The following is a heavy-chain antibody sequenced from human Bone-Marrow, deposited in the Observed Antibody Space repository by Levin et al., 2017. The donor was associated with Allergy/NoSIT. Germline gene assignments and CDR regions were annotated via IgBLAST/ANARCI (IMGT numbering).Heavy chain of an antibody. CDR2: INPNSGGT. Sequence: GESLKISCKASGYTFTGYYMHWVRQAPGQGLEWMGRINPNSGGTNYAQKFQGRVTMTRDTSISTAYMELSRLRSDDTAVYYGASSGGRFYFDYWGQGTLVTVSS. CDR1: GYTFTGYY. D-gene: IGHD3-16*01. J-gene: IGHJ4*02. CDR3: ASSGGRFYFDY. V-gene: IGHV1-2*06.